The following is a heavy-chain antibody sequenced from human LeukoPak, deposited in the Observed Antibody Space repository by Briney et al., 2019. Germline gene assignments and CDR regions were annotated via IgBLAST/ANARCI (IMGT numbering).Heavy chain of an antibody. D-gene: IGHD6-6*01. J-gene: IGHJ4*02. CDR2: IYYSGST. CDR1: GGSISSYY. CDR3: ARSIAAFDY. Sequence: SETLSLTCTVSGGSISSYYWSWIRQPPGKGLEWIGYIYYSGSTNYNPSLKSRVTISVDTSKNQFSLKLSSVTAADTAVYYCARSIAAFDYWGQGTLVTVSS. V-gene: IGHV4-59*01.